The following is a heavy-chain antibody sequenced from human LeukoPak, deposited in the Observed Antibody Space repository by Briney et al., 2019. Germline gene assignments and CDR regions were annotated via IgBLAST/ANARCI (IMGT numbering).Heavy chain of an antibody. CDR2: MNSDGSST. D-gene: IGHD3-10*01. V-gene: IGHV3-74*01. J-gene: IGHJ6*03. CDR1: GFTFSSYW. CDR3: ARRAWFGEDEIYYMDV. Sequence: GGSLRLSCAASGFTFSSYWMHWVRQAPGKGLVWVSRMNSDGSSTNYADAVKGRFTISRDNAKNTLYLQMNSLRAEDTAVYYCARRAWFGEDEIYYMDVWGKGTTVTISS.